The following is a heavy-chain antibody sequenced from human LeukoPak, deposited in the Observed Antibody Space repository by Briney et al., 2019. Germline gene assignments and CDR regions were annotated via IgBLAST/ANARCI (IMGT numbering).Heavy chain of an antibody. CDR3: TTPHTRRQLAYYYYYGMDV. Sequence: PGGSLRLSCAASGFTFSNAWMSWVRQAPGKGLEWVGRIKSKTDGGTTDYAAPVKGRFTISRDDSKNTLYLQMNSLKTEDTAVYYCTTPHTRRQLAYYYYYGMDVWGQGTTVTVSS. CDR1: GFTFSNAW. D-gene: IGHD6-13*01. CDR2: IKSKTDGGTT. V-gene: IGHV3-15*01. J-gene: IGHJ6*02.